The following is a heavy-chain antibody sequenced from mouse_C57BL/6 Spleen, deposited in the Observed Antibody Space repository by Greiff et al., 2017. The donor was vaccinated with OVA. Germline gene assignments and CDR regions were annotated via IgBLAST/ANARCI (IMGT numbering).Heavy chain of an antibody. Sequence: VQLQQSGPGLVAPSQSLSITCTVSGFSLTSYGVHWVRQPPGKGLEWLVVIWSAGSKTYNTTINSRLNISKDNAKSQVFLKMNILQTDDTTMYDCARHQIYYGNSDYAMDYGGQGTTVTVSS. D-gene: IGHD2-1*01. CDR1: GFSLTSYG. CDR3: ARHQIYYGNSDYAMDY. J-gene: IGHJ4*01. V-gene: IGHV2-6-1*01. CDR2: IWSAGSK.